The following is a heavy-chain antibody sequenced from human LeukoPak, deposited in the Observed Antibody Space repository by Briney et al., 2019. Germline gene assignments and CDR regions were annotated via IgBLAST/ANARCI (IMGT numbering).Heavy chain of an antibody. CDR3: ARSGWFGEPEVY. CDR2: INSDGSST. J-gene: IGHJ4*02. V-gene: IGHV3-74*01. Sequence: GGSLRLSCAASGFTFSSYWKLWVRQAPGKGLVWVSRINSDGSSTSYADSVKGRFTISRDNAKNTLYLQMNSLRAGDTAVYYCARSGWFGEPEVYWGQGTLVTVSS. CDR1: GFTFSSYW. D-gene: IGHD3-10*01.